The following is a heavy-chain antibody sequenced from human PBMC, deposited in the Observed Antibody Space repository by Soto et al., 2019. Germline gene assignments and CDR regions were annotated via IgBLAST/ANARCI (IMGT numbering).Heavy chain of an antibody. J-gene: IGHJ6*02. Sequence: QVQLVQSGAEVKKPGASVKVSCKASGYTFTGYYMHWVRQAPGQGLEWMGWINPNGGGTNYEQKFQGSVTRTRDTSISTAYMELSRLRSDDTAVYYCARDVVAGRYYYGMDVWGQGTTVTVSS. D-gene: IGHD6-19*01. CDR3: ARDVVAGRYYYGMDV. CDR1: GYTFTGYY. CDR2: INPNGGGT. V-gene: IGHV1-2*02.